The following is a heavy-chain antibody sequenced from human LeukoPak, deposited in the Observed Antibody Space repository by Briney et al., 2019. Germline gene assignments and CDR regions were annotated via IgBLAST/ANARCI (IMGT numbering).Heavy chain of an antibody. CDR1: GLMFRSYA. D-gene: IGHD4-17*01. CDR3: AREKGDYAHFDY. Sequence: GGSLRLSCVASGLMFRSYAMYWVRQAPCKGLEWVAVTSYDGSNDYADSVKGRFTISRDNSKNTLYLQMNSLRVEDTAVYYCAREKGDYAHFDYWGQGTLVTVSS. J-gene: IGHJ4*02. CDR2: TSYDGSN. V-gene: IGHV3-30*04.